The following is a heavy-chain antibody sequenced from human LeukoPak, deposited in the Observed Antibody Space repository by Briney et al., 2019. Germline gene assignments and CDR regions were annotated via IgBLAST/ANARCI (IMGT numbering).Heavy chain of an antibody. CDR3: ARGKRGSDAFDI. V-gene: IGHV1-8*03. CDR1: GYTFTSYD. CDR2: MNANSGNT. J-gene: IGHJ3*02. Sequence: ASVKVSCKASGYTFTSYDINWVRQATGQALEWMVWMNANSGNTGYAQKFQGRVTITRNTSISTAYMELSSLRSEDTAVYYCARGKRGSDAFDIWGQGTMVTVSS. D-gene: IGHD2-15*01.